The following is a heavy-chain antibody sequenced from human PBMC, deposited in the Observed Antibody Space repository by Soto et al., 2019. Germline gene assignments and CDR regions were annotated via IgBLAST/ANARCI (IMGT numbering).Heavy chain of an antibody. CDR2: ISWNSGSI. J-gene: IGHJ4*02. CDR1: GFTFDDYA. Sequence: QPGGSLRLSCAASGFTFDDYAMHWVRQAPGKGLEWVSGISWNSGSIGYADSVKGRFTISRDNAKNSLYLQMNSLRAEDTALYYCAKDKVRGVILYLFDYWGQGTLVTVSS. CDR3: AKDKVRGVILYLFDY. D-gene: IGHD3-10*01. V-gene: IGHV3-9*01.